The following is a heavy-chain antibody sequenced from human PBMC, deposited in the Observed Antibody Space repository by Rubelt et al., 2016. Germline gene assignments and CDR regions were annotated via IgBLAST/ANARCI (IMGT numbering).Heavy chain of an antibody. CDR1: GYTFTSYA. V-gene: IGHV1-3*01. CDR2: INAGNGNT. D-gene: IGHD2-8*01. J-gene: IGHJ4*02. Sequence: QVQLVQSGAEVKKPGASVKVSCKASGYTFTSYAMHLVRQAPGPRLAWMGWINAGNGNTKYSQKFQGRVTITRDTAASTADMELSSLRSEDTAVYYCARAQRIRLLMVYAPTFDYWGQGTLVTVSS. CDR3: ARAQRIRLLMVYAPTFDY.